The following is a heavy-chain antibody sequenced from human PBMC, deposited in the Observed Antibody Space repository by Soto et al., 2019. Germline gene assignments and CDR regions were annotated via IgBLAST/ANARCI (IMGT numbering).Heavy chain of an antibody. Sequence: QITLKESGPPLVKPTQTLTLTCTFSGFSLSTSGVGLGWIRQPPGKALEWLALIYLDDAKRYSPSLTSRLTITKDTSQTQVVLTMTIMDPVDTATYYCARLYYYGSGSYSSFDYWGQGTLVTVSS. CDR1: GFSLSTSGVG. V-gene: IGHV2-5*02. CDR2: IYLDDAK. D-gene: IGHD3-10*01. CDR3: ARLYYYGSGSYSSFDY. J-gene: IGHJ4*02.